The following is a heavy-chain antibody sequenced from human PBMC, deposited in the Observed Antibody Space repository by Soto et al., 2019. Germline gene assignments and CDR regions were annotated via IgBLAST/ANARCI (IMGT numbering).Heavy chain of an antibody. Sequence: GGSLRLSCAASGFTVSSNYMSWVRQAPGKGLEWVSVIYSGGSTYYADSVKGRFTISRHNSKNTLYLQMNSLRAEDTAVYYCVRTQVEWIDAFYIWSQGTMVTVS. CDR2: IYSGGST. CDR3: VRTQVEWIDAFYI. V-gene: IGHV3-53*04. D-gene: IGHD1-26*01. J-gene: IGHJ3*02. CDR1: GFTVSSNY.